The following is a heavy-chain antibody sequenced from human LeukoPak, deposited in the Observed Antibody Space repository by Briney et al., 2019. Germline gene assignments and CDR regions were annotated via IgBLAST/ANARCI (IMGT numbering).Heavy chain of an antibody. D-gene: IGHD6-19*01. J-gene: IGHJ3*02. V-gene: IGHV3-7*01. CDR2: IKQDGSEK. CDR1: GFTFSSYS. CDR3: ARAAQDSSGWYLDAFDI. Sequence: GGSLRLSCAASGFTFSSYSMNWVRQAPGKGLEWVANIKQDGSEKYYVDSVKGRFTISRDNAKNSLYLQMNSLRAEDTAVYYCARAAQDSSGWYLDAFDIWGQGTMVTVSS.